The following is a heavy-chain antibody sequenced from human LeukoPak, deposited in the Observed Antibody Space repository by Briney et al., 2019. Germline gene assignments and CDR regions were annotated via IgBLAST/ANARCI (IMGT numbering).Heavy chain of an antibody. D-gene: IGHD3-10*01. CDR3: ARPNYYGSMTNWFDP. J-gene: IGHJ5*02. CDR1: GGSISSYY. V-gene: IGHV4-39*01. Sequence: SETLSLTCTVSGGSISSYYWGWIRQPPGKGLEWIGSIYYSGSTYYNPSLKSRVTISVDTSKNQFSLKLSSVTAADTAVYYCARPNYYGSMTNWFDPWGQGTLVTVSS. CDR2: IYYSGST.